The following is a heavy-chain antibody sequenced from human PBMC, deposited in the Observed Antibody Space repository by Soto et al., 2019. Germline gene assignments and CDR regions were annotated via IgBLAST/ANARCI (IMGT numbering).Heavy chain of an antibody. Sequence: GGSLRLSCAASGFTFSSYGMHWVRQAPGKGLEWVAVISYDGSNKYYADSVKGRFTISRENSKNTLYLQMNSLGAGDTAGYYCAKDRWNEGPASEWFDPWGQGTLVTVSS. D-gene: IGHD1-1*01. CDR2: ISYDGSNK. CDR3: AKDRWNEGPASEWFDP. CDR1: GFTFSSYG. J-gene: IGHJ5*02. V-gene: IGHV3-30*18.